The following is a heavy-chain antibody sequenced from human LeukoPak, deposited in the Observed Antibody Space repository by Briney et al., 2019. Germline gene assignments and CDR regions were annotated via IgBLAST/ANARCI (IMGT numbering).Heavy chain of an antibody. Sequence: PSETLSLTCTFSGDSISRSNYYWGWIRQPPGKGLEWIGYIYYSGSTNYNPSLKSRVTISVDTSKNQFSLKLSSVTAADTAVYYCAKVRVEGSGSPFDIWGQGTMVTVSS. CDR1: GDSISRSNYY. CDR3: AKVRVEGSGSPFDI. D-gene: IGHD3-22*01. V-gene: IGHV4-61*05. J-gene: IGHJ3*02. CDR2: IYYSGST.